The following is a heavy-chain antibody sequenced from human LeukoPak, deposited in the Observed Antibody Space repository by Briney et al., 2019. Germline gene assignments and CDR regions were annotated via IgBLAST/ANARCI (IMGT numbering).Heavy chain of an antibody. CDR2: IYYSGST. V-gene: IGHV4-59*01. Sequence: SETLSLTCTVSGGSISSYYWSWIRQPPGKGLEWIGYIYYSGSTNYNPSLKSRVTISVDTSKNQFSLKLSSVTAADTAVYHCARAYSSSWGWFDPWGQGTLVTVSS. D-gene: IGHD6-13*01. CDR1: GGSISSYY. CDR3: ARAYSSSWGWFDP. J-gene: IGHJ5*02.